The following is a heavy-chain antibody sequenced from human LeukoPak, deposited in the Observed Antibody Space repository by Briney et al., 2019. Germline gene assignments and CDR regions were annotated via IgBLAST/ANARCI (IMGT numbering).Heavy chain of an antibody. CDR2: IYHSGSP. Sequence: SETLSLTCAVSSYSISSGYYWGWIRQPPGKGLEWIGSIYHSGSPYYNPSLKSRVTVSVDTSKNQFSLKLSSVTAADTAVYYCARGHTVTWEFDYWGQGTLVTVSS. V-gene: IGHV4-38-2*01. J-gene: IGHJ4*02. D-gene: IGHD4-17*01. CDR3: ARGHTVTWEFDY. CDR1: SYSISSGYY.